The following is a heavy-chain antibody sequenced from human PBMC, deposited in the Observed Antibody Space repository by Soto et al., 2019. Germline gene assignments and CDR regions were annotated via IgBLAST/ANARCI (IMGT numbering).Heavy chain of an antibody. Sequence: GASVKVSCKASGYTFTGYYMHWVRQAPGQGLEWMGWINPNSGGTNYAQKFQGWVTMTRDTSISTAYMELSRLRSDDTAVYYCARRKMVYANGYGMDVWDQGTTVTVSS. CDR1: GYTFTGYY. D-gene: IGHD2-8*01. CDR2: INPNSGGT. CDR3: ARRKMVYANGYGMDV. J-gene: IGHJ6*02. V-gene: IGHV1-2*04.